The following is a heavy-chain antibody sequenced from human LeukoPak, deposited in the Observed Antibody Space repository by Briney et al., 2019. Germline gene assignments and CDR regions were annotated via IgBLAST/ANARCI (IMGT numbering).Heavy chain of an antibody. D-gene: IGHD3-22*01. V-gene: IGHV4-59*01. Sequence: SETLSLTCTVSGGSITSYHWSWIRQPPGKGLEYIGHMYHSGSSNYNPSLKSRVTLSVDTSKNQLSLKLSSVTAADTAVYYCARVGHYDSSGYYFDYWGQEILVTVS. CDR3: ARVGHYDSSGYYFDY. CDR2: MYHSGSS. J-gene: IGHJ4*02. CDR1: GGSITSYH.